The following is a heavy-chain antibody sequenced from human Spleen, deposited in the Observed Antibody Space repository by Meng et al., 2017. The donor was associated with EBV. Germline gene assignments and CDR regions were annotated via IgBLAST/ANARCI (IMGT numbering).Heavy chain of an antibody. J-gene: IGHJ5*02. V-gene: IGHV4-39*01. CDR2: VHYTGNT. CDR1: GDSISSFYY. CDR3: ARPFPSWQSPRLDPFGA. D-gene: IGHD6-19*01. Sequence: QLQLRESGPGQVKPSXXLSLTXXFSGDSISSFYYWGWIRQPPGRGLEWIGSVHYTGNTYYSPSLKSRVTVSVDTSKNQFSLRLTSVTAADTAVYYCARPFPSWQSPRLDPFGAWGQGTLVTVAS.